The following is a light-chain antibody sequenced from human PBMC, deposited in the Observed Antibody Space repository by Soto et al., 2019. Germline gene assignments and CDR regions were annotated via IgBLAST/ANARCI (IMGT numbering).Light chain of an antibody. CDR1: QGISSY. J-gene: IGKJ1*01. CDR3: QPLNSYPVT. CDR2: AAS. Sequence: DIQLTQSPSFLSASVGDSVTITCRASQGISSYLAWYQQKPGKAPKLLIYAASTLQRWVPSRFSGSGSGTEFTLTISSLQPEDFATYYCQPLNSYPVTFGQGTKVEIK. V-gene: IGKV1-9*01.